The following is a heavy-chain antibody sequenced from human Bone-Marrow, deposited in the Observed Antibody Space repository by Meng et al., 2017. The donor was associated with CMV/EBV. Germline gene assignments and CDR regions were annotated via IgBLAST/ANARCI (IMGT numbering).Heavy chain of an antibody. CDR2: IYYSGST. Sequence: GSLRLSCAASGFTFSSYEMNWVRQAPGKGLEWIGSIYYSGSTYYNPSLESRVTISVDTSKNQFSLKLSSVTAADTAVYYCARDRGDMTTVLFWGQGTLVTVSS. V-gene: IGHV4-39*07. CDR1: GFTFSSYE. D-gene: IGHD4-17*01. J-gene: IGHJ4*02. CDR3: ARDRGDMTTVLF.